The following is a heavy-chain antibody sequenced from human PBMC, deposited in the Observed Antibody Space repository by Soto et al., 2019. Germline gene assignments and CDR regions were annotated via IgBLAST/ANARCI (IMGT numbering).Heavy chain of an antibody. J-gene: IGHJ6*02. CDR3: ARTDRDYGLDV. Sequence: EVQLVESGGGLVQPGGSLRLSCEAPGFTFRNYDMHWVRQGTGKGLEWVSGISAAGDPDYADSVEGRFTISRENAQNSFFLQMNSLRVGDTAVYYCARTDRDYGLDVWGQGTTVIVSS. CDR2: ISAAGDP. CDR1: GFTFRNYD. V-gene: IGHV3-13*05.